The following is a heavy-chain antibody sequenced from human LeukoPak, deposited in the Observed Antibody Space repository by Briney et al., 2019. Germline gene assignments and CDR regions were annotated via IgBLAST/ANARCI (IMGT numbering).Heavy chain of an antibody. CDR3: ARARTYSSLLEWFDY. Sequence: PSQTLSLTWTVSGGSISSGSYYWSWIRQPAGKGLEWIGRIYTSGSTNYNPSLKSRVTISVDTSKNQFSLKLSSVTAADTAVYYCARARTYSSLLEWFDYWGQGTLVTVSS. D-gene: IGHD3-3*01. CDR2: IYTSGST. CDR1: GGSISSGSYY. J-gene: IGHJ4*02. V-gene: IGHV4-61*02.